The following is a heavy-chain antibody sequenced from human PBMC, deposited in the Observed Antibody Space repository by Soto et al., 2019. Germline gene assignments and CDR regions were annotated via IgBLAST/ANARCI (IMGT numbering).Heavy chain of an antibody. V-gene: IGHV5-51*01. J-gene: IGHJ5*02. CDR1: GYSFTSYW. CDR3: ARRDYDFWSGYTNNHNWFDP. Sequence: GESVKISCKGSGYSFTSYWIGWVRQMPGKGLEWMGIIYPGDSDTRYSPSFQGQVTISADKSISTAYLQWSSLKASETAMYYCARRDYDFWSGYTNNHNWFDPWGQETLVTVSS. D-gene: IGHD3-3*01. CDR2: IYPGDSDT.